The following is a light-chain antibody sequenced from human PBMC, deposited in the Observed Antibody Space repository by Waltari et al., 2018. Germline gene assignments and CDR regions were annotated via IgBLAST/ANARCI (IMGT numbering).Light chain of an antibody. CDR2: DVT. V-gene: IGLV2-11*01. CDR1: TSDVGGYKY. J-gene: IGLJ2*01. CDR3: CSYAGGDTVV. Sequence: QSALPQPRSVSGSPGQSVTIPCPGTTSDVGGYKYVSWYQQHPGKAPKLMISDVTERPSGVPDRFSGSKSGNTASLTISGLQAEDEGDYYCCSYAGGDTVVFGGGTKLTVL.